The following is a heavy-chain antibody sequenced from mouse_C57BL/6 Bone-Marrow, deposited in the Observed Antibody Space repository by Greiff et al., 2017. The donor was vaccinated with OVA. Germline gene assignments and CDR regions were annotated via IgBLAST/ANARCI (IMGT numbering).Heavy chain of an antibody. D-gene: IGHD2-5*01. Sequence: DVMLVESGGGLVQPGGSMKLSCVASGFTFSNYWMNWVRQSPEKGLEWVAQIRLKSDNYATHYAESVKGRFTISRDDSKSSVYLQMNNLRAEDTGIYYCTFSNSAYWGQGTLVTVSA. CDR3: TFSNSAY. V-gene: IGHV6-3*01. CDR2: IRLKSDNYAT. J-gene: IGHJ3*01. CDR1: GFTFSNYW.